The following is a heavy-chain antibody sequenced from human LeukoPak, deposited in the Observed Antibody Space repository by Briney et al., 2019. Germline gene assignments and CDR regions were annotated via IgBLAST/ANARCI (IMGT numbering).Heavy chain of an antibody. CDR1: GGSISSHY. Sequence: SDTLSLTCTVSGGSISSHYWSWIRQPPGKGLEWTGYIYYSGSTNYNPSLKSRVTISVDTSKNQVSLKLSSVTAADTAVYYCARGPATRMGYYYYYYVDVWGKGTTVTVSS. V-gene: IGHV4-59*11. CDR3: ARGPATRMGYYYYYYVDV. D-gene: IGHD1-14*01. CDR2: IYYSGST. J-gene: IGHJ6*03.